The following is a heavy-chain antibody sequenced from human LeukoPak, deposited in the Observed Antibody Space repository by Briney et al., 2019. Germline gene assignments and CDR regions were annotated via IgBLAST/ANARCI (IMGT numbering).Heavy chain of an antibody. J-gene: IGHJ5*02. CDR3: AKKVDCSSTSCYGPWFDP. Sequence: PGASLRLSCAASGFTFSSYAMSWVRQAPGKGLEWVSAISGSGGSTYYVDSVKGRFTISRDNSKNTLYLQMNSLRAEDTAVYYCAKKVDCSSTSCYGPWFDPWGQGTLVTVSS. V-gene: IGHV3-23*01. D-gene: IGHD2-2*01. CDR1: GFTFSSYA. CDR2: ISGSGGST.